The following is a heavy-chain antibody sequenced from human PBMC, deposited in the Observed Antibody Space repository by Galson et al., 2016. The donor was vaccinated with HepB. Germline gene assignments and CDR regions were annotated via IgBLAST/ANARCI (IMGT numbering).Heavy chain of an antibody. J-gene: IGHJ4*02. CDR2: IYPSGGAT. V-gene: IGHV1-46*01. D-gene: IGHD3-22*01. CDR1: GYTFTTYY. CDR3: ARVYFDSTFHLDH. Sequence: SVKVSCKASGYTFTTYYMHWVRQAPGQGLEWMGIIYPSGGATRYAQKFQGRVTMTRDTSTSTVYMELSSLTSEDTAVYYCARVYFDSTFHLDHWGQGTLVTVSP.